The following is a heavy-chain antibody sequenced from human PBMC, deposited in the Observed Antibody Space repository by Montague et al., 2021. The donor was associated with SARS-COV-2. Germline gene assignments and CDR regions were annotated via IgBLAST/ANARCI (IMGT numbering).Heavy chain of an antibody. CDR1: GGSINGYY. CDR2: TYYNGRT. J-gene: IGHJ4*02. CDR3: ARGTEVGAFDY. Sequence: SETLSLTCTVSGGSINGYYWTWVRQPPGKGLQWIAHTYYNGRTSYIPSLKSRLSVSLGKAKYQFSLELTSVTAADTARYFCARGTEVGAFDYWGQGALVSVSS. D-gene: IGHD1-26*01. V-gene: IGHV4-59*01.